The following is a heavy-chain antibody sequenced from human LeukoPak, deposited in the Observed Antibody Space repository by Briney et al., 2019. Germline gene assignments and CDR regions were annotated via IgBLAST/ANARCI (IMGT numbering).Heavy chain of an antibody. CDR2: THSDGST. Sequence: PGGSLRLSCAASGFTFSDYYMSWIRQAPGKGLEWVSLTHSDGSTYYADSVKDRFTISRDNSENSLYLQMTTLRAEDTAVYYCARGENGIGAAFDIWGQGTMVTVSS. V-gene: IGHV3-53*01. CDR1: GFTFSDYY. J-gene: IGHJ3*02. CDR3: ARGENGIGAAFDI. D-gene: IGHD3-16*01.